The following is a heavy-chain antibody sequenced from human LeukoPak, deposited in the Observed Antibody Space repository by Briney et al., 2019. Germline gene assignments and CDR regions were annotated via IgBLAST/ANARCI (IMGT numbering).Heavy chain of an antibody. CDR1: GGSFSGYY. CDR2: ISHSGST. J-gene: IGHJ3*02. Sequence: PSETLSLTCAVYGGSFSGYYWSWIRQSPGKGLEWIGYISHSGSTKYNPSLKSRVTISVDTSKNQFSLKVRSVTAADTAVYYCARVIHNAFDIWGQGTMVTVSS. CDR3: ARVIHNAFDI. D-gene: IGHD2-21*01. V-gene: IGHV4-34*01.